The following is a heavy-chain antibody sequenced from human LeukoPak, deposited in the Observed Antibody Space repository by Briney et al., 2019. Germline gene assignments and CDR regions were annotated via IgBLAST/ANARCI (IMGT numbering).Heavy chain of an antibody. J-gene: IGHJ4*02. D-gene: IGHD6-13*01. CDR2: INPNSGGT. Sequence: ASVKVSCKASGYTFTGYYMHWVRQAPGQGLEWMGRINPNSGGTNYAQKFQGRVTMTRDTSISTAYMELSRLRSDDTAAYYCARVTSSWAGFDYWGQGTLVTVSS. CDR3: ARVTSSWAGFDY. V-gene: IGHV1-2*06. CDR1: GYTFTGYY.